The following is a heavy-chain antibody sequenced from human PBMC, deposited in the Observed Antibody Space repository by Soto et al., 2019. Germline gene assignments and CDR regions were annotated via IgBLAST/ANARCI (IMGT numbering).Heavy chain of an antibody. CDR3: TTLGVGKRWSFDL. Sequence: EVQLVESGGGLVKPGGSLRLSCAASGFTFSNYAMNWVRQAPGKGLEWVSSISSDSTYRYYAGSVKGRFTISRDNAKKSLSLQVISLRAEDTAIYYCTTLGVGKRWSFDLWGRGTLVTVSS. V-gene: IGHV3-21*01. D-gene: IGHD3-16*01. CDR1: GFTFSNYA. CDR2: ISSDSTYR. J-gene: IGHJ2*01.